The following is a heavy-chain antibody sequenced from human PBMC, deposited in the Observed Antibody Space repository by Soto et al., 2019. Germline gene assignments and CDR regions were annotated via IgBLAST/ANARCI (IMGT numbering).Heavy chain of an antibody. J-gene: IGHJ4*02. D-gene: IGHD6-19*01. Sequence: EVQLLESGGGLVQPGGSLRLSCAASGFTFSSYAMSWVRQAPGKGLEWVSAISGSGGSTYYADSVKGRFTISRDNSKNTLYLQMNSLRAEDTAVYYCAKEPEMYSSGCPYFDYWGQGTLVTVSS. V-gene: IGHV3-23*01. CDR2: ISGSGGST. CDR1: GFTFSSYA. CDR3: AKEPEMYSSGCPYFDY.